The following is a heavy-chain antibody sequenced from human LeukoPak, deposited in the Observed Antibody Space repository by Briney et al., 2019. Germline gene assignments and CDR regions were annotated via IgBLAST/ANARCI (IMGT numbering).Heavy chain of an antibody. Sequence: GGSLRLSCAASGFTFDDYGMHWVRQAPGKGLEWVSGISWDSGKIGYADSVKGRFTISRDNAKNSLYLQMNSLRDEGPAWYFWAKDPWWYKTPQGSGFYTYMDVWGKGTT. CDR1: GFTFDDYG. CDR2: ISWDSGKI. V-gene: IGHV3-9*01. CDR3: AKDPWWYKTPQGSGFYTYMDV. J-gene: IGHJ6*03. D-gene: IGHD2-15*01.